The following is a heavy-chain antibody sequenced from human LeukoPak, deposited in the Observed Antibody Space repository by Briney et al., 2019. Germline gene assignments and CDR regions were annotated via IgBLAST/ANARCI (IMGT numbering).Heavy chain of an antibody. D-gene: IGHD2-2*01. J-gene: IGHJ6*03. V-gene: IGHV1-69*13. CDR3: ARVPAAMILRYYYYYMDV. Sequence: ASVKVSCKASGGTFSSYAISWVRQGPGQGLEWMGGIIPIFGTANYAQKFQGRVTITADESTSTAYMELSRLRSEDTAVYYCARVPAAMILRYYYYYMDVWGKGTTVTISS. CDR1: GGTFSSYA. CDR2: IIPIFGTA.